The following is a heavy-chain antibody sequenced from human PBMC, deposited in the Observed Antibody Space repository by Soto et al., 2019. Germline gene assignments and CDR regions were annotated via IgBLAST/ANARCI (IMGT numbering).Heavy chain of an antibody. CDR2: INSDASHT. D-gene: IGHD2-2*01. J-gene: IGHJ5*02. V-gene: IGHV3-74*01. CDR3: VRDGNCINTRCYRNWLEP. CDR1: VCTCITYC. Sequence: GVSXRLSCSSSVCTCITYCIHLIRQVPGKGLEFVSRINSDASHTYYADSVKGRFTISRDNAKNTLNLEMNSLRAEDTAVYYCVRDGNCINTRCYRNWLEPWGQATLVNV.